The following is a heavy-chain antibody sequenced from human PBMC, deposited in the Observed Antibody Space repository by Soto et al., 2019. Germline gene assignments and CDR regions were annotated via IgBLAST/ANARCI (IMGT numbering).Heavy chain of an antibody. CDR3: ARVLQWAFDL. CDR2: ISGSSTNDT. D-gene: IGHD6-19*01. Sequence: GGSLRLSCAASGFTFSDYYMSWIRQAPGKGLEWVSYISGSSTNDTNFADSVKGRFTISRDNAKNSLFLQMNSLRAEDTAVYYCARVLQWAFDLWGQGTMVTVSS. CDR1: GFTFSDYY. J-gene: IGHJ3*01. V-gene: IGHV3-11*06.